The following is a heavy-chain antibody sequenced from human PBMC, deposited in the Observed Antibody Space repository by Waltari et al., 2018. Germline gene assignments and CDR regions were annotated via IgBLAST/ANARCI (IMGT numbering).Heavy chain of an antibody. CDR2: IMQVGSEK. Sequence: EVQLVESGGGLVQPGGSLRLSGAAFGFTFSSYWMNGVRQAPGKGVEWVGNIMQVGSEKYYVDSVKGRFTISMDNAKNSLYLQMNSLRAEDTAVYYCARGRTDCDYWGQGTLVTVSS. D-gene: IGHD2-8*02. CDR3: ARGRTDCDY. CDR1: GFTFSSYW. V-gene: IGHV3-7*01. J-gene: IGHJ4*02.